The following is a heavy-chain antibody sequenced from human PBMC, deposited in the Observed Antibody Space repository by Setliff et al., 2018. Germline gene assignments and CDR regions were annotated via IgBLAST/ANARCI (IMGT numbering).Heavy chain of an antibody. J-gene: IGHJ3*01. Sequence: GGSLRLSCAAPGPTFSRYSMNWVRQAPGKGLEWISYISSSNSTIYYADSVKGRFTISRDNAQISLYLQMDSLRAEDTAVYYCARSPANGGHDAFDVWGQGTMVTVSS. D-gene: IGHD6-25*01. CDR3: ARSPANGGHDAFDV. V-gene: IGHV3-48*04. CDR2: ISSSNSTI. CDR1: GPTFSRYS.